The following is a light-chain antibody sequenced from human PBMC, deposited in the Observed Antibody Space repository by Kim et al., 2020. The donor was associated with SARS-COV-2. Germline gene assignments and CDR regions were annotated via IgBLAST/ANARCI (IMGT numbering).Light chain of an antibody. CDR3: QVWDRTTEHRV. V-gene: IGLV3-21*04. CDR1: NIGSKN. J-gene: IGLJ1*01. Sequence: SYELTQPPSVSVAPGETATISCGGDNIGSKNVHWYQQRPGQAPVLVIYYDDDRPSGIPERFSGSNSGNTATLTISRVEAGDEADYYCQVWDRTTEHRVFGSGTKVTVL. CDR2: YDD.